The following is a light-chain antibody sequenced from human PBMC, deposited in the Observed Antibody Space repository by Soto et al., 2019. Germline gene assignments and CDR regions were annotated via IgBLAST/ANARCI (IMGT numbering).Light chain of an antibody. CDR1: QSINTC. J-gene: IGKJ1*01. CDR2: ASS. Sequence: DIQMTQSPSSLSASVGDRVTITCRASQSINTCLNWYQQKPGKAPKLLIYASSTLQSGVPSTFSGSGSGTEFTLTISSLQPDDFATYYCQQYETFSGTFGPGTKVDIK. V-gene: IGKV1-39*01. CDR3: QQYETFSGT.